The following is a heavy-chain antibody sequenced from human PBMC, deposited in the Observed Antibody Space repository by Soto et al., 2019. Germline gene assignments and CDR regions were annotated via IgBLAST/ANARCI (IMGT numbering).Heavy chain of an antibody. CDR1: GGSISSGGYS. CDR2: IYHSGST. D-gene: IGHD6-25*01. Sequence: SETLSLTCAVSGGSISSGGYSWSWIRQPPGEGLEWIGYIYHSGSTYYNPSLKSRVTISVDRSKNQFSLKLSSVTAADTAVYYCAREAVDAFDIWGQGTMVTVSS. V-gene: IGHV4-30-2*01. CDR3: AREAVDAFDI. J-gene: IGHJ3*02.